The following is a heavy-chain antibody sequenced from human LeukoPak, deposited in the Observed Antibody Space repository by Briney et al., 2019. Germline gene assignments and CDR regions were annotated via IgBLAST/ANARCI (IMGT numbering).Heavy chain of an antibody. CDR3: AKGYCSSTSCYDSPSLYYYGMDV. D-gene: IGHD2-2*01. J-gene: IGHJ6*02. Sequence: PGGSLRLSCAASGFTFDDYAMHWVRQAPGKGLEWVSGISWNSGSIGYADSVKGRFTIPRDNAKNSLYLQMNSLRAEDTALYYCAKGYCSSTSCYDSPSLYYYGMDVWGQGTTVTVSS. V-gene: IGHV3-9*01. CDR2: ISWNSGSI. CDR1: GFTFDDYA.